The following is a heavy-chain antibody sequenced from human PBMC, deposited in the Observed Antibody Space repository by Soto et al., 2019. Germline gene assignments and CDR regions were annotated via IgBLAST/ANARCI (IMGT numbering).Heavy chain of an antibody. V-gene: IGHV1-8*01. CDR3: ARDAYYGYSDYYYYGMDV. J-gene: IGHJ6*02. CDR1: GYTFTSYD. CDR2: MNPNSGNT. D-gene: IGHD3-10*01. Sequence: ASVKVSCKASGYTFTSYDINWVRQATGQGLEWMGWMNPNSGNTGYAQKFQGRVTMTRNTSISTAYMELSSLRSEDTAVYYCARDAYYGYSDYYYYGMDVWGQGTTVTVSS.